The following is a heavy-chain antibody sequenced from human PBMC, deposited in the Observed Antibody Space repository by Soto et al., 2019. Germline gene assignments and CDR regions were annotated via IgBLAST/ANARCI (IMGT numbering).Heavy chain of an antibody. V-gene: IGHV4-30-4*01. CDR2: IYYSGST. CDR1: GGSISSGDYY. J-gene: IGHJ3*02. D-gene: IGHD3-10*01. CDR3: ARVNTYDYGSGSYYNHAFDI. Sequence: QVQLQESGPGLVKPSQTLSLTCTVSGGSISSGDYYWSRIRQPPGKGLEWIGYIYYSGSTYYNPSLKARVTISVDTSKNQFSLKLSSVTAADTAVYYCARVNTYDYGSGSYYNHAFDIWGQGTIVTVSS.